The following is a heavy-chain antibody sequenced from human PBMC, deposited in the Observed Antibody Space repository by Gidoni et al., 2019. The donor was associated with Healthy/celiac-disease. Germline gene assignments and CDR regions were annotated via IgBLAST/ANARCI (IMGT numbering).Heavy chain of an antibody. V-gene: IGHV4-4*02. CDR3: ARDVMITFGGVIVRGAFDI. CDR2: IYHGGST. J-gene: IGHJ3*02. Sequence: QVQLQESGPGLLKPSGTLSLTCAVSGGSISSSNWWRWVRQPPGKGLEWIGEIYHGGSTHYNPSLKSRVTISVDKSKNQFSLKLSFLPAADSAVYYCARDVMITFGGVIVRGAFDIWGQGTMVTVSS. CDR1: GGSISSSNW. D-gene: IGHD3-16*02.